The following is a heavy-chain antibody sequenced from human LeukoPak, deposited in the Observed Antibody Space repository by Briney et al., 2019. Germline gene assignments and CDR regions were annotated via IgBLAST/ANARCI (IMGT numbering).Heavy chain of an antibody. D-gene: IGHD3-22*01. CDR2: INPNSGGT. CDR1: GYTFTGYY. Sequence: ASVKVSCKASGYTFTGYYMHWVRQAPGQGLEWMGWINPNSGGTNYAQKFQGRVTMTRDTSISTAYMELSRLRSDDAAVYYCVREEGYDSSGYFPFDYWGQGILVTVSS. V-gene: IGHV1-2*02. CDR3: VREEGYDSSGYFPFDY. J-gene: IGHJ4*02.